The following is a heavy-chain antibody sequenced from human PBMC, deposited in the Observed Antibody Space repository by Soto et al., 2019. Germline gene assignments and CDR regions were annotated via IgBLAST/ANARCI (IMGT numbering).Heavy chain of an antibody. D-gene: IGHD2-8*01. V-gene: IGHV4-39*01. J-gene: IGHJ6*03. CDR2: IYYSGST. Sequence: SETLSLTCTVSGGSISSSSYYWGWIRQPPGKGLEWIGSIYYSGSTYYNPSLKSRVTISVDTSKNQFSLKLSSVTAADTAVYYCARLRTNKYYYYYMDVWGKGTTVTVSS. CDR3: ARLRTNKYYYYYMDV. CDR1: GGSISSSSYY.